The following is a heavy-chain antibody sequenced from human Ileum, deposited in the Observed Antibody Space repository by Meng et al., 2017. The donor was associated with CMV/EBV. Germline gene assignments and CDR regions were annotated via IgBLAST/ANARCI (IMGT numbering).Heavy chain of an antibody. CDR2: INPVNGAT. V-gene: IGHV1-2*06. D-gene: IGHD2/OR15-2a*01. Sequence: QVLLVQSGAEVKKPGASVQVSCQTSGYSFSAYSIHWVRQAPGQGLEWMGRINPVNGATNFAPKFQGRVAITADLSIKTAYLELSSLTSHDTAVYFCTRQIVLASQSRDYWGQGSLVTVSS. CDR3: TRQIVLASQSRDY. J-gene: IGHJ4*02. CDR1: GYSFSAYS.